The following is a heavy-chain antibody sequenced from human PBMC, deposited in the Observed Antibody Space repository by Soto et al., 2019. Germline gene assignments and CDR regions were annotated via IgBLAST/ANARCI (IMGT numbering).Heavy chain of an antibody. CDR2: IFPGDSDT. CDR3: ARRVAAHPYFDF. J-gene: IGHJ4*02. V-gene: IGHV5-51*01. CDR1: GYIFANDW. D-gene: IGHD2-15*01. Sequence: GESLKISCKGSGYIFANDWIAWVRQMPGKGLEWMGIIFPGDSDTRYSPSFQGQVTISADKSINTAYLQWSSLQASDTAVYYCARRVAAHPYFDFWGQGTLVTAPQ.